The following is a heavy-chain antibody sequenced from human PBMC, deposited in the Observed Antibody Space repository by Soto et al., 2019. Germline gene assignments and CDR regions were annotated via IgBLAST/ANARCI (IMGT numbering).Heavy chain of an antibody. CDR1: GYSFTSYW. CDR2: IYPGDSDT. CDR3: ARHLYCSSTSCYTRGYYYGMDV. Sequence: PGESLKISCKGSGYSFTSYWIGWVRQMPGKGLEWMGIIYPGDSDTRYSPSFQGQVTISADKSISTAYLQWSSLKASDTAMYYWARHLYCSSTSCYTRGYYYGMDVWGQGTTVTVSS. V-gene: IGHV5-51*01. D-gene: IGHD2-2*02. J-gene: IGHJ6*02.